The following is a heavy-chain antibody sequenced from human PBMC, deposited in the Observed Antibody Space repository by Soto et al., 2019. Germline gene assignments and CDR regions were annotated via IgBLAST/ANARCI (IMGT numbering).Heavy chain of an antibody. J-gene: IGHJ4*02. D-gene: IGHD2-15*01. CDR3: AKGGGGNRFGRSYAAL. CDR2: IYHSGST. Sequence: SETLSLTCAVSGGSISSGGYSWSWIRQPPGKGLEWIGYIYHSGSTYYSPSFQGQVTMSADKSLRTAYLQWSSLKASDSAIYYCAKGGGGNRFGRSYAALGGQGTRVPVSS. CDR1: GGSISSGGYS. V-gene: IGHV4-30-2*01.